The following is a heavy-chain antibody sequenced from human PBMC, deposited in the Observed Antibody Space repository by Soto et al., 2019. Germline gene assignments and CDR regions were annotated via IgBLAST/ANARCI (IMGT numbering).Heavy chain of an antibody. CDR3: AKIPVVLWFGELFPWFDH. D-gene: IGHD3-10*01. J-gene: IGHJ5*02. Sequence: PGGSLRLSCAASGFTFSSYGMHWVRQAPGKGLEWVAVISYDGSNKYYADSVKGRFTISRDNSKNTLYLQMNSLRAEDTAVYYCAKIPVVLWFGELFPWFDHWGQGTLVTVSS. CDR2: ISYDGSNK. V-gene: IGHV3-30*18. CDR1: GFTFSSYG.